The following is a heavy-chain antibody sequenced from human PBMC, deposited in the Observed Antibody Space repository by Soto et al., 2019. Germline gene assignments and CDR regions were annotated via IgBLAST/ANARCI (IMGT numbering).Heavy chain of an antibody. CDR1: GGSISSGGYY. CDR2: IYYSGST. Sequence: SETLSLTCTVSGGSISSGGYYGSWIRQHPGKGLEWIGYIYYSGSTYYNPSLKSRVTISVDTSKNQFSLKLSSVTAADTAVYYCASTMVRGVPYGMDVWGQGTTVT. V-gene: IGHV4-31*03. CDR3: ASTMVRGVPYGMDV. D-gene: IGHD3-10*01. J-gene: IGHJ6*02.